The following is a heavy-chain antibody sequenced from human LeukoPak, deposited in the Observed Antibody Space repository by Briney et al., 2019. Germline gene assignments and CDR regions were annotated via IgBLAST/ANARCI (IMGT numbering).Heavy chain of an antibody. V-gene: IGHV3-21*01. CDR2: ISSSSSYI. CDR3: ARDHLYYYYMDV. J-gene: IGHJ6*03. Sequence: GGSLRLSCAASGFTFSSYSMNWVRKAPGKGLEWVSSISSSSSYIYYADSVKGRFTISRDNAKNSLYLQMNSLRAEDTAVYYCARDHLYYYYMDVWGKGTTVTVSS. CDR1: GFTFSSYS.